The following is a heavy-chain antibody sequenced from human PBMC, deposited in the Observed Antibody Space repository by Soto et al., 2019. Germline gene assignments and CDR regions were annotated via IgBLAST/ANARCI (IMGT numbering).Heavy chain of an antibody. D-gene: IGHD3-22*01. CDR2: IYYSGST. CDR3: ARVVDYYDPSSYGMDV. J-gene: IGHJ6*02. Sequence: SETLSLTCTVSGGSISSGDYYWSWIRQPPGKGLEWIGYIYYSGSTYYNPSLKSRVTISVDTSKNQFSLKLSSVTAEDTAVYYCARVVDYYDPSSYGMDVWGQGPTVTVSS. CDR1: GGSISSGDYY. V-gene: IGHV4-30-4*01.